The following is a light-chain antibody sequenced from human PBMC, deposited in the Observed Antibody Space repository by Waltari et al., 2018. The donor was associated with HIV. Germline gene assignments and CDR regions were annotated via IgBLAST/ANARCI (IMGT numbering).Light chain of an antibody. CDR3: AAWDDSLNVVV. J-gene: IGLJ2*01. CDR2: SNN. V-gene: IGLV1-44*01. CDR1: SSNIGSNT. Sequence: QSVLTQPPSASGTPGQRVTIYCSGSSSNIGSNTVNWYQQLPGTAPKLIIYSNNQRPSGVPDRFYGSKPGTSASLAISGLQSEDEADYYCAAWDDSLNVVVFGGGTKLTVL.